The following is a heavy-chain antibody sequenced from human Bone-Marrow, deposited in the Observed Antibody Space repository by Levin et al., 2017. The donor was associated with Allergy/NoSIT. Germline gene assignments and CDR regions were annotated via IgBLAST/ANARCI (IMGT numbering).Heavy chain of an antibody. CDR3: AREIVQTGGGTWDY. CDR2: ISYDGSNK. J-gene: IGHJ4*02. Sequence: GESLKISCAASGFTFSSYAMHWVRQAPGKGLEWVAVISYDGSNKYYADSVKGRFTISRDNSKNTLYLQMNSLRAEDTAVYYCAREIVQTGGGTWDYWGQGTLVTVSS. CDR1: GFTFSSYA. V-gene: IGHV3-30*04. D-gene: IGHD1-1*01.